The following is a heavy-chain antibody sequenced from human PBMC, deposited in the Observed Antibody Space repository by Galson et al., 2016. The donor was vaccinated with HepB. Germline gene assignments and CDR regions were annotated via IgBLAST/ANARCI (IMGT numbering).Heavy chain of an antibody. D-gene: IGHD3-3*01. V-gene: IGHV1-46*03. Sequence: SVKVSCKASGYTFTNYAIHWVRQAPGQRLEWMGVIHPSDGSTIYAQKFQGRVIMTRDTSTTTVYMELNSLNSEDTAVYYCGRDADYDFWSGSYTLIDYWGHGTQVTVSS. CDR2: IHPSDGST. CDR3: GRDADYDFWSGSYTLIDY. J-gene: IGHJ4*01. CDR1: GYTFTNYA.